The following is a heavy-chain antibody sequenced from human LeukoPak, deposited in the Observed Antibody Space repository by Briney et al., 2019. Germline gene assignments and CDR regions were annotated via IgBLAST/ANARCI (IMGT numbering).Heavy chain of an antibody. CDR3: ARDGTTVPSLDP. CDR2: VHYSGRT. CDR1: GGSISGSNW. V-gene: IGHV4-4*02. J-gene: IGHJ5*02. Sequence: SETLSLTCAVSGGSISGSNWWNWVRQSPGKGLEWIGEVHYSGRTNYNPSLKSRITMSVDKSKNLFSLKLTSVTAADTAVYYCARDGTTVPSLDPWGQGTLVTVSS. D-gene: IGHD4-17*01.